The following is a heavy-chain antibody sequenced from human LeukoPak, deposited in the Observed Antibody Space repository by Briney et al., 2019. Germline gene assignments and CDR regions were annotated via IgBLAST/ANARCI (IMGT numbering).Heavy chain of an antibody. V-gene: IGHV3-33*01. CDR2: IWYDGSNK. CDR1: GFTFSSYG. Sequence: LPGGSLRLSCAASGFTFSSYGMHWVRQAPGKGLEWVAVIWYDGSNKYYADSVKGRFTISRDNSKNTLYLQMNSLRAEDTAVYYCARQFCPASGSYYCYFDYWGQGTLVTVSS. J-gene: IGHJ4*02. CDR3: ARQFCPASGSYYCYFDY. D-gene: IGHD3-10*01.